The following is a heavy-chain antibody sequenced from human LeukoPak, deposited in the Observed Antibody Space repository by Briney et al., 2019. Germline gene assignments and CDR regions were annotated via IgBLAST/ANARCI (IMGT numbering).Heavy chain of an antibody. CDR1: GFTFSSYA. V-gene: IGHV3-23*01. CDR3: AKDTMIVASTFDY. D-gene: IGHD3-22*01. J-gene: IGHJ4*02. CDR2: ISGSGGNT. Sequence: GGSLRLSCAASGFTFSSYAMSWVRQAPGKGLEWVSGISGSGGNTYYADSVKGRFTISRDNSKNTLYLQMNSLGAEDTAAYYCAKDTMIVASTFDYWGQGTLVTVSS.